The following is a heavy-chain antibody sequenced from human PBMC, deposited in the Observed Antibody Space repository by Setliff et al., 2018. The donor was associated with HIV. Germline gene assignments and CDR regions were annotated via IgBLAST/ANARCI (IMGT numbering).Heavy chain of an antibody. D-gene: IGHD3-10*01. J-gene: IGHJ4*02. CDR1: GGSISGYS. Sequence: SETLSLTCAVYGGSISGYSWNWIRQPPGKGLEWIGEINHSGTSNYNPSLKGRVTISADTSKNQFSLKLSSVTAADTANYYCARQPLYFGEPYYFDYWGLGTLVTVSS. V-gene: IGHV4-34*01. CDR2: INHSGTS. CDR3: ARQPLYFGEPYYFDY.